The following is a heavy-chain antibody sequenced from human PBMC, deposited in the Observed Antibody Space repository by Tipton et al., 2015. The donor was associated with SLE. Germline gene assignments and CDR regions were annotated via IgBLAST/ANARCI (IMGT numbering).Heavy chain of an antibody. V-gene: IGHV3-53*04. CDR2: IYSGGST. CDR3: SREGSAAGRYFDH. CDR1: GFTFSSYA. J-gene: IGHJ2*01. D-gene: IGHD6-13*01. Sequence: SLRLSCAASGFTFSSYAMHWVRQAPGKGLEWVSVIYSGGSTYYADSVKGRFTISRHNSKNTLYLQMNSLRAEDTAVYYCSREGSAAGRYFDHWGRGTLVTVSS.